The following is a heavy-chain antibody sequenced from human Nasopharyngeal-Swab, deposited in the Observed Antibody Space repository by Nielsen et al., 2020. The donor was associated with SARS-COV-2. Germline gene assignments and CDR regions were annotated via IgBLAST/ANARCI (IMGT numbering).Heavy chain of an antibody. Sequence: ESLKISCAASGFPFSSYAMSWVRQAPGKGLEWVSVIYSGGSSTYYADSVKGRFTISRDNSKNTLYLQMNSLRAEDTAVYYCAKEAQPFDYWGQGTLVTVSS. V-gene: IGHV3-23*03. J-gene: IGHJ4*02. CDR2: IYSGGSST. CDR1: GFPFSSYA. D-gene: IGHD6-13*01. CDR3: AKEAQPFDY.